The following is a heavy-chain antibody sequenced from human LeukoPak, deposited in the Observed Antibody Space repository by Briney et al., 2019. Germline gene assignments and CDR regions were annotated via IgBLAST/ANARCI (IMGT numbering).Heavy chain of an antibody. CDR3: ARGGGGYNLPYFDY. J-gene: IGHJ4*02. CDR1: GGTFSSYA. CDR2: IIPIFGTA. D-gene: IGHD5-24*01. V-gene: IGHV1-69*13. Sequence: RASVTVPCKASGGTFSSYAISWVRQAPGQGLEWMGGIIPIFGTANYAQKFQGRVTITADESTSTAYMELSSLRSEDTAVYYCARGGGGYNLPYFDYWGQGTLVTVSS.